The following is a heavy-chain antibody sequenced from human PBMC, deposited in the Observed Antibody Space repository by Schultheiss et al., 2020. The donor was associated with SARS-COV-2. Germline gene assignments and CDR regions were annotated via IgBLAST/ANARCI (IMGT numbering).Heavy chain of an antibody. V-gene: IGHV4-59*12. J-gene: IGHJ4*02. CDR2: IYYSGST. Sequence: SETLSLTCTVSGGSISSYYWSWIRQPPGKGLEWIGYIYYSGSTYYNPSLKSRVTISVDRSKNQFSLKLSSVTAADTAVYYCARVSAATVNPRFDYWGRGTLVTVSS. CDR1: GGSISSYY. CDR3: ARVSAATVNPRFDY. D-gene: IGHD6-25*01.